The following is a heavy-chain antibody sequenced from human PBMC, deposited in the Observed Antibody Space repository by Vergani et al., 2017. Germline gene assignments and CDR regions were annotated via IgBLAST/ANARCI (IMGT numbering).Heavy chain of an antibody. CDR2: ISSSSSYI. D-gene: IGHD6-13*01. CDR3: AAVSSSWYEY. V-gene: IGHV3-21*01. CDR1: GCTFSSYS. Sequence: VQLVESGGGLVKPGGSLRLSCAASGCTFSSYSMNWVRQAPGKGLEWVSSISSSSSYIYYADSVKGRFTISRDNAKNSLYLQMNSLRAEDTAVYYCAAVSSSWYEYWGQGTLVTVSS. J-gene: IGHJ4*02.